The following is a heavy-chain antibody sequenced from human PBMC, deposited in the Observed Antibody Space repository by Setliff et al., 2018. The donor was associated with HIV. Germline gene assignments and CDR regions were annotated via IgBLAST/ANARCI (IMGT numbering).Heavy chain of an antibody. CDR2: IYTSGST. Sequence: SETLSLTCTVSGGYISSGSYHWSWIRQPAGKGLEWIGRIYTSGSTNYNPSLKSRVTISLDTSKNQFSLKLSSVTAADTAVYYCATYADRESNRFDPWGQGILVTVS. V-gene: IGHV4-61*02. CDR1: GGYISSGSYH. J-gene: IGHJ5*02. D-gene: IGHD3-10*01. CDR3: ATYADRESNRFDP.